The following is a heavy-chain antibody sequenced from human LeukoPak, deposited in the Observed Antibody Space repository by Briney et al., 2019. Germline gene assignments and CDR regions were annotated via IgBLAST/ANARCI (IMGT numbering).Heavy chain of an antibody. CDR1: GFTFINYD. D-gene: IGHD2-2*01. CDR2: ISSSGGST. Sequence: GGSLRLSCAASGFTFINYDMTWVRQAPGKGLEWVSGISSSGGSTYYPDSVKGRFTISRDNSKNTLYLQMNSLRAEDTAIYYCAKVSTVVPAVLRGAFGIWGQGTMVTVSS. CDR3: AKVSTVVPAVLRGAFGI. J-gene: IGHJ3*02. V-gene: IGHV3-23*01.